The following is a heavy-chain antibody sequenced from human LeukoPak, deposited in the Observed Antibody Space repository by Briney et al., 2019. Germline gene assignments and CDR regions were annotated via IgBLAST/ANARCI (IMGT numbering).Heavy chain of an antibody. Sequence: PGRSLRLSCAASGFTFDDYAMHWVRQAPGKGLEWVSGISWNSGSIGYADSVKGRFTISRDNAKNSLYLQMSSLRAEDTALYYCAKELTTSYYDILTGYYHSYWYFDLWGRGTLVTVSS. CDR3: AKELTTSYYDILTGYYHSYWYFDL. J-gene: IGHJ2*01. CDR1: GFTFDDYA. CDR2: ISWNSGSI. D-gene: IGHD3-9*01. V-gene: IGHV3-9*01.